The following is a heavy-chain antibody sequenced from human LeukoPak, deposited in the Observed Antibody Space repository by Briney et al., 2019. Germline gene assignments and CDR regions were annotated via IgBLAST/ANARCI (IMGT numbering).Heavy chain of an antibody. Sequence: GGSLRLSCAASGFTFSSYWMHWVRQAPGRGLVWVSRINNDESHTTYADSVKGRFTISRDNAKNTLYLQMNSLRVEDTAVYYCARDQSSSWYVAWFDPWGQGTLVTVSS. CDR2: INNDESHT. CDR3: ARDQSSSWYVAWFDP. D-gene: IGHD6-13*01. V-gene: IGHV3-74*01. J-gene: IGHJ5*02. CDR1: GFTFSSYW.